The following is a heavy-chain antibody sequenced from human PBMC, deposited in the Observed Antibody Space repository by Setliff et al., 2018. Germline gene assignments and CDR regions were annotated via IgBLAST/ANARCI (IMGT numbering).Heavy chain of an antibody. CDR2: LHSSGST. V-gene: IGHV4-61*02. Sequence: SETLSLTCAVSGASISSGSYYWSWIRQPAGKGLEWVGRLHSSGSTNYNPSLKSRLTISVDASTNQFSLKLYSVTAADTAVYYCRYWSGYYNNDYWGQGTRVTVSS. CDR1: GASISSGSYY. D-gene: IGHD3-3*01. J-gene: IGHJ4*02. CDR3: RYWSGYYNNDY.